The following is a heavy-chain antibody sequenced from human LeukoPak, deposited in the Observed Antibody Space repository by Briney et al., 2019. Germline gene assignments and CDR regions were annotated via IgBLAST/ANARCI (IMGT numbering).Heavy chain of an antibody. D-gene: IGHD3-22*01. CDR3: ARERPSYYDSSGYYVLDY. V-gene: IGHV1-46*01. CDR2: INPSGGST. J-gene: IGHJ4*02. CDR1: GYTFTSYY. Sequence: ASVKVSCKASGYTFTSYYMHWVRQAPGQGLEWMGIINPSGGSTSYAQKFQGRVTMTRDMSTSTVYMELSSLRSEDTAVYYCARERPSYYDSSGYYVLDYWGQGTLVTVSS.